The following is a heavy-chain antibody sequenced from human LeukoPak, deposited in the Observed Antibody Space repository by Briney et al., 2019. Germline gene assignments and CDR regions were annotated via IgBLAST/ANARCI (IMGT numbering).Heavy chain of an antibody. CDR3: ARHSGVVVVAATPPFDY. V-gene: IGHV1-69*05. J-gene: IGHJ4*02. Sequence: GASVKVSCKASGGTFSSYAISWVRQAPGQGLEWMGGIIPIFGTANYAQKFQGRVTMTTDTSTSTAYMELRSLRSDDTAVYYCARHSGVVVVAATPPFDYWGQGTLVTVSS. CDR2: IIPIFGTA. CDR1: GGTFSSYA. D-gene: IGHD2-15*01.